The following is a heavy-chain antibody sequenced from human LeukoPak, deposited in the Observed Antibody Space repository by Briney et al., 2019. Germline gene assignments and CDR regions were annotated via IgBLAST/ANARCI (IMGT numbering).Heavy chain of an antibody. CDR1: GYTFTSYD. Sequence: ASVKVSCKASGYTFTSYDINWVRQATGQGLEWMGWMNPNSGNTGYAQKFQGRVTMTRNTSISTAYMELSSLRSEDTAVYYCARGPVAVAGLYYYGMDVWGQGTTVTVSS. J-gene: IGHJ6*02. CDR2: MNPNSGNT. CDR3: ARGPVAVAGLYYYGMDV. V-gene: IGHV1-8*01. D-gene: IGHD6-19*01.